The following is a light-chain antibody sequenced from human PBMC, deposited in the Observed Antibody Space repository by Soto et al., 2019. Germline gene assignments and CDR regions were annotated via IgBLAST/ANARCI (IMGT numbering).Light chain of an antibody. CDR3: SSYTSSSTLYV. CDR1: SSDVGGYTY. CDR2: EVN. Sequence: QSALTQPASVSGPPRQSITISCTGASSDVGGYTYVSWYQQQPGKAPKLMIYEVNNRPSGVSSRFSGSKSGNTASLTISGLQAEDEADYYCSSYTSSSTLYVFGTGTKVTV. V-gene: IGLV2-14*01. J-gene: IGLJ1*01.